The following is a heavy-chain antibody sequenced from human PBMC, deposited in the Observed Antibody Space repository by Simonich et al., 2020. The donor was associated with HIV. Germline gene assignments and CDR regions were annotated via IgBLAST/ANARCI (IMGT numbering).Heavy chain of an antibody. CDR2: INHSGST. J-gene: IGHJ6*03. CDR3: ARGGGTYYGGFYYMDV. V-gene: IGHV4-34*01. Sequence: QVHLQQWGAGLLKPSETLSLTCAVYGGSFSGYYWSWIRQPPGKGLEWIGEINHSGSTNCNPSLKRRVTRSEDTSKNQFSLKLSSVTAADTAVYYWARGGGTYYGGFYYMDVWGKGTTVTVSS. CDR1: GGSFSGYY. D-gene: IGHD1-26*01.